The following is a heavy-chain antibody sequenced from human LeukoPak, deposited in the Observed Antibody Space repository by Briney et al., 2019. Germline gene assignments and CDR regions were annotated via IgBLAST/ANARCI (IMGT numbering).Heavy chain of an antibody. CDR3: AREGAAAGPGGFDY. D-gene: IGHD6-13*01. Sequence: ASVKVSCKASGYTFTSYGISWVRQAPGQGLEWMGWISAYNGNTNYAQKLQGRVTMTTDTSTSTAYMELRSLRFDDTAVYYCAREGAAAGPGGFDYWGQGTLVTVSS. CDR2: ISAYNGNT. V-gene: IGHV1-18*01. J-gene: IGHJ4*02. CDR1: GYTFTSYG.